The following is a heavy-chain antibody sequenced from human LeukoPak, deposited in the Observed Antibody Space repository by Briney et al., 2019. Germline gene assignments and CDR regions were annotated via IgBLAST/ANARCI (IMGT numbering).Heavy chain of an antibody. D-gene: IGHD5-12*01. J-gene: IGHJ4*02. V-gene: IGHV1-18*04. CDR1: GYTFTSYG. CDR2: ISAYNGNT. CDR3: AFHSGYDVGFDY. Sequence: ASVKVSCKASGYTFTSYGISWVRQAPGQGLEWMGWISAYNGNTNYAQKLQGRVTMTIDTSTSTAYMELRSLRSDDTAVYYCAFHSGYDVGFDYWGQGALVTVSS.